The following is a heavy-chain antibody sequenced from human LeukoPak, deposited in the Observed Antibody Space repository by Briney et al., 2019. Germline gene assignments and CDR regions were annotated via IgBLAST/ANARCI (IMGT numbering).Heavy chain of an antibody. J-gene: IGHJ4*02. CDR1: GGSISSSSYY. CDR2: IYYSGST. CDR3: ASLVYDFWSGYLGHYFDY. Sequence: SETLSLTCTVSGGSISSSSYYWGWLRQPPGQGLEWIGSIYYSGSTYYNPSLKSRVTISVDTSKNQFSLKLSSVTAADTAVYYCASLVYDFWSGYLGHYFDYWGQGTLVTVSS. V-gene: IGHV4-39*01. D-gene: IGHD3-3*01.